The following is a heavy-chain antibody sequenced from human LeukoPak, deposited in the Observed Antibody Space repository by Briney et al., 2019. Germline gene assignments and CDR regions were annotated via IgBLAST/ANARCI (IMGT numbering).Heavy chain of an antibody. V-gene: IGHV3-23*01. J-gene: IGHJ4*02. CDR1: GFTFSSYA. D-gene: IGHD6-13*01. Sequence: PGGSLRLSCAASGFTFSSYAMSWVRQAPGKGLEWVSAISGSGGSTYYADSVKGRFTISRDNSKNTLYLQMNSLRAEDTAVYYCAKDVGCGGFRTISSWYDYWGQGTLVTVSS. CDR2: ISGSGGST. CDR3: AKDVGCGGFRTISSWYDY.